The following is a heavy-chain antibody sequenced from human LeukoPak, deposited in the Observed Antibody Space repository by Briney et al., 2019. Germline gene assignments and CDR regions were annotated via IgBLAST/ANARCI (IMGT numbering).Heavy chain of an antibody. CDR1: GFTFNGYN. CDR3: VRRYMATSAEDFDY. Sequence: PGGSLRLSCAASGFTFNGYNMNWVRQAPGKGLEWISYITSSSSSNSYADSVKGRFIISRDNAKKSLYLQMNTLRAEDTAVYYCVRRYMATSAEDFDYWGQGTLVTVFS. J-gene: IGHJ4*02. V-gene: IGHV3-21*05. CDR2: ITSSSSSN. D-gene: IGHD3-16*02.